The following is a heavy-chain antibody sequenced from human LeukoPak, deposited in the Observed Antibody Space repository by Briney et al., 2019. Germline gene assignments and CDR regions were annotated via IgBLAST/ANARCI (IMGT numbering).Heavy chain of an antibody. D-gene: IGHD2-8*01. CDR2: INPSGGTT. CDR3: ARQRGGQYEDGFDI. J-gene: IGHJ3*02. CDR1: GYTFTGNY. Sequence: ASVKVSCKASGYTFTGNYMHCVRQAPGQGLEWMGIINPSGGTTIYAQKFQGRVTMTRDTSTSTVYMELSSLRSEDTAVYYCARQRGGQYEDGFDIWGQGTMVTVSS. V-gene: IGHV1-46*01.